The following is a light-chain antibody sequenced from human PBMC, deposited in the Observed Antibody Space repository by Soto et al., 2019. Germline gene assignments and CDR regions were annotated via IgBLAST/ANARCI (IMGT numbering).Light chain of an antibody. Sequence: DIQMTQSPSSLSASVGDRVTITCQASQDIYNFLNWYQQKPGKAPKLLIFDASNLETGVPSRFSGSGSGTDFTFPISSLQPEDFATYYSQQYDTLPRYTFGQGTKVE. CDR2: DAS. CDR3: QQYDTLPRYT. J-gene: IGKJ2*01. CDR1: QDIYNF. V-gene: IGKV1-33*01.